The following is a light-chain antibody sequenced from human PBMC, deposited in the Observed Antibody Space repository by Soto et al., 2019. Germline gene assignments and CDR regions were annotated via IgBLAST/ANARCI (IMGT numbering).Light chain of an antibody. CDR1: QSFTIW. CDR3: LQYSSYPWT. J-gene: IGKJ1*01. Sequence: DIQMTQSPSTLSASVGESVTITCRAIQSFTIWLAWYQQKTGKAPNLLVYKAANLKSGVPSRFSGIASGREFTLTIGSRQPDDFATYYCLQYSSYPWTLGQGTNVEVK. CDR2: KAA. V-gene: IGKV1-5*03.